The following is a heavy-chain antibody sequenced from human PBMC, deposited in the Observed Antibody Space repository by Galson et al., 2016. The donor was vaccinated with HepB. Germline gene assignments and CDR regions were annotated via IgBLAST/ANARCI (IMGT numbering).Heavy chain of an antibody. CDR3: TRGNVPPPGMDV. V-gene: IGHV3-7*03. D-gene: IGHD3-10*02. CDR2: IKPDGSEK. CDR1: GFTFSSYW. Sequence: SLRLSCAASGFTFSSYWMNWVRQAPGKGLEWVANIKPDGSEKYYVDSVKGRFTISRDNGKKSLYLQMNSLRAEDTAVYYCTRGNVPPPGMDVWGQGTTVTVSS. J-gene: IGHJ6*02.